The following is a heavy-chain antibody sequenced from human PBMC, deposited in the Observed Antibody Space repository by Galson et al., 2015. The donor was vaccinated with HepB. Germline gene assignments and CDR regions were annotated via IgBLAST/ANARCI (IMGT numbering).Heavy chain of an antibody. Sequence: SVKVSCKASGYTFTTYYMHWVRQAPGQGLEWMGVINPSGGSISYAQNFQGRVTMTRDTSTSTVYMELSSLRSEDTAVYYCARDLPDYYDSSGPSFDYWGQGILVTVSS. D-gene: IGHD3-22*01. CDR2: INPSGGSI. CDR3: ARDLPDYYDSSGPSFDY. CDR1: GYTFTTYY. V-gene: IGHV1-46*01. J-gene: IGHJ4*02.